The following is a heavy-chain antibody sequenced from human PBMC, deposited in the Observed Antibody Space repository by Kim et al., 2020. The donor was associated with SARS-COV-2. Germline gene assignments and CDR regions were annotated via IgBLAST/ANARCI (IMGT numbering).Heavy chain of an antibody. J-gene: IGHJ6*02. V-gene: IGHV4-59*01. CDR3: ARSEKGIYGMDV. Sequence: YNPSPKSRVTISVDTSKTQFSLKLSSVTAADTAVYYCARSEKGIYGMDVWGQGTTVTVSS.